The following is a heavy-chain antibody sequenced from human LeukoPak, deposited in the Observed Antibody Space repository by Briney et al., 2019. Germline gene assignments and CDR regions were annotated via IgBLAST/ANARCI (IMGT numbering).Heavy chain of an antibody. CDR1: GDSINSGGYS. Sequence: SQTLSLTCAVSGDSINSGGYSWSWIRQPPGKGLEWIGYVYPSGSTDYNPSLKSRVTISVDWSKNQFSLNLNSVTAADTAVYYCARALDYGGHYLDYWGQGALVTVSS. J-gene: IGHJ4*02. CDR3: ARALDYGGHYLDY. CDR2: VYPSGST. V-gene: IGHV4-30-2*01. D-gene: IGHD4-23*01.